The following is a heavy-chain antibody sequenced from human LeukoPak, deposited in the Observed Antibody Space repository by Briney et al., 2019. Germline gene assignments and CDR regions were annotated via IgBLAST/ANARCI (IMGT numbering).Heavy chain of an antibody. CDR3: ARLLYMNPDY. CDR1: GGSISSSSYY. Sequence: PSETLSLTCTVSGGSISSSSYYWGWIRQPPGKGLEWIGSIYYSGSTYYNPSLKSRVTISVDTSKNQFSLKLSSVTAADTAVYYCARLLYMNPDYWGQGTLVTVSS. CDR2: IYYSGST. J-gene: IGHJ4*02. V-gene: IGHV4-39*01. D-gene: IGHD3-16*02.